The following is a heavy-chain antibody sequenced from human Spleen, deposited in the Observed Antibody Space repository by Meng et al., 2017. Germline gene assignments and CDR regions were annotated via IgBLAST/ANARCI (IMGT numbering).Heavy chain of an antibody. J-gene: IGHJ6*02. V-gene: IGHV1-8*01. CDR1: GYTFTSYD. Sequence: ASVKVSCKASGYTFTSYDINWVRQATGQGLEWMGWMNPNSGNTGYAQKFQGRVTMTRNTSISTAYMELSSLRSEDTAVYYCARDRRYYDFWSGYPNSYYYYGMDVWGQGTTVTVSS. CDR2: MNPNSGNT. D-gene: IGHD3-3*01. CDR3: ARDRRYYDFWSGYPNSYYYYGMDV.